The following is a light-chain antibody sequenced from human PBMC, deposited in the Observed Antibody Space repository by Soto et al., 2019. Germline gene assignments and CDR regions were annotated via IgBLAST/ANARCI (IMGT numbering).Light chain of an antibody. CDR2: KAS. CDR3: QQYSTYPLT. Sequence: DIQMTQSPSTLSASVGDRVTITCRASQSTSSWLAWYQQKAGKAPKLLIYKASSLQSGVPSRFSGSGSGTEFTLTISSLQPDDFATYYCQQYSTYPLTFGGGTKVEIK. V-gene: IGKV1-5*03. CDR1: QSTSSW. J-gene: IGKJ4*01.